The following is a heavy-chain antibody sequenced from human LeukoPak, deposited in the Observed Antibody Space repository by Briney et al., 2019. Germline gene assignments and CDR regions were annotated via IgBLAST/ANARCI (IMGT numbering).Heavy chain of an antibody. J-gene: IGHJ4*02. CDR2: LGHTGNT. CDR1: GFTFSNSA. V-gene: IGHV3-23*01. D-gene: IGHD2-15*01. Sequence: GGSLRLSCAASGFTFSNSAMSWVRQAPGKGLEWVSLLGHTGNTYYSDSVKGRFTISRDNSKNTLYLQMNSLRAEDTAVYYCAKDPHPSYCSGVDCYSAWGQGTLVTVSS. CDR3: AKDPHPSYCSGVDCYSA.